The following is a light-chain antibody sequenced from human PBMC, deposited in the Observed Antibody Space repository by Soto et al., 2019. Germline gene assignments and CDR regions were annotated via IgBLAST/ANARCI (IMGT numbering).Light chain of an antibody. V-gene: IGKV3-11*01. Sequence: EIVLTQSPATLSLSPGESATLSCRASQRVSSYLAWYQQKPGQAPRLLIYDASTRAAGIPARFSGSGSETDFTLSISSLEPEDFAVYYCQQYNNWPQWTFGQGTKVEIK. CDR3: QQYNNWPQWT. CDR2: DAS. J-gene: IGKJ1*01. CDR1: QRVSSY.